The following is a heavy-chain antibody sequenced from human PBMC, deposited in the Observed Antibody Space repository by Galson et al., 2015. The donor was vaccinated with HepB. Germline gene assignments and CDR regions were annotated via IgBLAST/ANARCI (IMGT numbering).Heavy chain of an antibody. Sequence: SLRLSCAASGFRFSGYGIHWVRQAPGKGLEWVALIRYDGSDKYYGDSVKGRFSISRDNSKNTAYLQMNSLRADDTALYYCVKDGHTVVSPRSIYDFEIWGQGTMVTVSS. CDR2: IRYDGSDK. J-gene: IGHJ3*02. D-gene: IGHD4-23*01. CDR3: VKDGHTVVSPRSIYDFEI. CDR1: GFRFSGYG. V-gene: IGHV3-30*02.